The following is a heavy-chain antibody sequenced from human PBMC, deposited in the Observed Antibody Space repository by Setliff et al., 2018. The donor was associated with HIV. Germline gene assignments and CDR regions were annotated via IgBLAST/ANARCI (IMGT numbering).Heavy chain of an antibody. V-gene: IGHV1-8*01. J-gene: IGHJ3*02. Sequence: ASVKVSCKASGYTLTDFDIYWMRRASGQGLEWLGWINPKSGNTAYAQSFQGRVTLTTNTAISTVDMELSSLSSEDTAVYYCTRWIVGSSNIFAFDIWGQGTLVTV. CDR3: TRWIVGSSNIFAFDI. CDR1: GYTLTDFD. CDR2: INPKSGNT. D-gene: IGHD1-26*01.